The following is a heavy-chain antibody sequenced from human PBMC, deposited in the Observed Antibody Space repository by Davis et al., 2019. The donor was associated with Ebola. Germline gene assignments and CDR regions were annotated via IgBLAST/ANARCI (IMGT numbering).Heavy chain of an antibody. CDR2: ISGSATST. V-gene: IGHV3-48*03. J-gene: IGHJ6*02. D-gene: IGHD4-17*01. CDR3: ARVSIGDYGGGMDV. CDR1: GFNFSHYA. Sequence: GGSLRLSCAVSGFNFSHYAMNWVRQAPGKGLEWVSYISGSATSTFYADSVKGRFTISRDNARDALYLQMNSLRAEETAVYYCARVSIGDYGGGMDVWGQGTTVTVSS.